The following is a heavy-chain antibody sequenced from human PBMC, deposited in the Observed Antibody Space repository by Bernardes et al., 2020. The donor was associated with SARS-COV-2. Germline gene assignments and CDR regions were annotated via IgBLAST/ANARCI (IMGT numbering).Heavy chain of an antibody. CDR1: GGSISSSSYY. Sequence: SETLSLTCTVSGGSISSSSYYWGWIRQPPGKGLEWIGSIYYSGSTYYNPSLKSRVTISVDTSKNQFSLKLSSVTAADTAVYYCATPAVDFDWLTSDSFDIWGQGTMVTVSS. CDR2: IYYSGST. CDR3: ATPAVDFDWLTSDSFDI. J-gene: IGHJ3*02. V-gene: IGHV4-39*01. D-gene: IGHD3-9*01.